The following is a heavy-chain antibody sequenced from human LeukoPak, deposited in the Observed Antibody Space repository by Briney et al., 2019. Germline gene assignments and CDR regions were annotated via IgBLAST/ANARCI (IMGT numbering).Heavy chain of an antibody. J-gene: IGHJ5*02. CDR3: ARQGYFDWLLSVGWFDP. V-gene: IGHV4-30-4*08. Sequence: SQTLSLTCTVSGGSISSGDYYWSWIRQPPGKGLEWIGYIYYSGSTYYNPSLKSRVTISVDTSKNQFSLKLSSVTAADTAVYYCARQGYFDWLLSVGWFDPWGQGTLVTVSS. D-gene: IGHD3-9*01. CDR2: IYYSGST. CDR1: GGSISSGDYY.